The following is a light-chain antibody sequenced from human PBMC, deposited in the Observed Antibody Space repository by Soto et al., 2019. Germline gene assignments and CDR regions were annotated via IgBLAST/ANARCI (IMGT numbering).Light chain of an antibody. CDR3: QQSYSSPPMYT. Sequence: DIQMTQSPSSLSASVGDRVTITCRASQSISSYLNWYQQKPGKAPKLLIYAASSLQSGVPSRFSGSGSGTDFTLTISSLQPEDFATYYSQQSYSSPPMYTFGQGTKVDIK. V-gene: IGKV1-39*01. CDR1: QSISSY. CDR2: AAS. J-gene: IGKJ2*01.